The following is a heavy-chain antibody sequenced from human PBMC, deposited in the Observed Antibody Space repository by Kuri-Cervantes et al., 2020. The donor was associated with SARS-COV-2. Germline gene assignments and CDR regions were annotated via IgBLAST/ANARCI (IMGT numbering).Heavy chain of an antibody. J-gene: IGHJ5*02. CDR1: GDSVSSGSHY. D-gene: IGHD4-11*01. Sequence: SETLSLTCIVSGDSVSSGSHYWSWIRQPPGKGLEWIGYMYYSGRTNYNPSLKSRVTISVDTSKNPFTLKLSSVTAADTAVYYCARATVGGNWFDPWGQGTLVTVSS. V-gene: IGHV4-61*01. CDR2: MYYSGRT. CDR3: ARATVGGNWFDP.